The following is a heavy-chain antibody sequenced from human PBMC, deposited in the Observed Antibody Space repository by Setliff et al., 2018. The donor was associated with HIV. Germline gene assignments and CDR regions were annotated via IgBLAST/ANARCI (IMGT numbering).Heavy chain of an antibody. CDR2: IYTSGST. Sequence: SETLSLTCTVSGGSISSYYWSWIRQPAGKGLEWIGRIYTSGSTNYNPSLKSRVTMSVDTSKNQFSLKLSSVTAADTAVYYCAREGTYCTNGVCYSMSPYYYYYYMDVWGKRTTVTVSS. D-gene: IGHD2-8*01. CDR3: AREGTYCTNGVCYSMSPYYYYYYMDV. CDR1: GGSISSYY. J-gene: IGHJ6*03. V-gene: IGHV4-4*07.